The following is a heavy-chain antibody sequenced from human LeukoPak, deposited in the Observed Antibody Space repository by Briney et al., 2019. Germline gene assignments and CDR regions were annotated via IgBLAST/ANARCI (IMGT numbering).Heavy chain of an antibody. Sequence: APVKVCCKASGYTSTGYYMHWVRQAPGQGLEWMGRINPNSGGTNYAQKFQGRVTMTRDTSISTAYMELSRLRSDDTAVYYCARGRVVGANWFDPWGQGTLVTVSS. CDR1: GYTSTGYY. J-gene: IGHJ5*02. CDR2: INPNSGGT. D-gene: IGHD1-26*01. V-gene: IGHV1-2*06. CDR3: ARGRVVGANWFDP.